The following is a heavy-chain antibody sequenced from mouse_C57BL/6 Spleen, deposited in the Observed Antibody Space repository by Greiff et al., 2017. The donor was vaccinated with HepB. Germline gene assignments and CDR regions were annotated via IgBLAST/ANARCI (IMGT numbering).Heavy chain of an antibody. Sequence: VQLQQSGAELVMPGASVKLSCKASGYTFTSYWMHWVKQRPGQGLEWIGEIDPSDSYTNYNQKFKGKSTLTVDKSSSTAYMQLSSLTSEDSAVYYCARYRALYDRGSYAMDYWGQGTSVTVSS. CDR1: GYTFTSYW. J-gene: IGHJ4*01. CDR3: ARYRALYDRGSYAMDY. V-gene: IGHV1-69*01. CDR2: IDPSDSYT. D-gene: IGHD2-12*01.